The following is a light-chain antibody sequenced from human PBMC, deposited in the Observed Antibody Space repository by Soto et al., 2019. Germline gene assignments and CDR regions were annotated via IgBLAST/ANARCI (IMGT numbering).Light chain of an antibody. CDR1: QSVSSTY. V-gene: IGKV3-20*01. J-gene: IGKJ2*03. Sequence: ESVLTQSPGTLSLSPGESATLSCRASQSVSSTYLAWYQQKPGQSPRLLIYAASTRAAGIPDRCSGSRSATDFTLTISRLEPEDVAAYYCQQYGGSPLYRFGQGTRLEIK. CDR2: AAS. CDR3: QQYGGSPLYR.